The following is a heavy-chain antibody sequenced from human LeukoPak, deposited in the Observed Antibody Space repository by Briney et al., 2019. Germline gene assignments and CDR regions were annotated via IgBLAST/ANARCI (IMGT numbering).Heavy chain of an antibody. V-gene: IGHV3-21*01. J-gene: IGHJ4*02. CDR3: ATLRRASPGDY. D-gene: IGHD3-10*01. Sequence: GGSLRLSCAASGFTFSSYSMNWVRQAPGKGLEWVSSISSSSSYIYYADSVKGRFIISRDNAKNSLYLQMNSLGPDDTAVYYCATLRRASPGDYWGQGTLVTVSS. CDR1: GFTFSSYS. CDR2: ISSSSSYI.